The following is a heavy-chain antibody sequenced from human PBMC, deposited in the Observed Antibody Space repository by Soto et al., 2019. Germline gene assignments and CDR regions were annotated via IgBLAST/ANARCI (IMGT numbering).Heavy chain of an antibody. CDR3: AKDGHYVDPPDY. J-gene: IGHJ4*02. V-gene: IGHV3-30*18. CDR2: ISYDGTET. D-gene: IGHD4-17*01. Sequence: VQLVESGGGVVQPGRSLSLSCAASGFTLRSYGMYWVRQAQGKGLECVAVISYDGTETYYADSVKGRFTISRDTSTNTLYLQMNSRRAEDTAVYYCAKDGHYVDPPDYRGQGTLVTVSS. CDR1: GFTLRSYG.